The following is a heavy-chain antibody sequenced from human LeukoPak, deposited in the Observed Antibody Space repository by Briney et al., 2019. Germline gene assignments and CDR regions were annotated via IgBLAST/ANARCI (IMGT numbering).Heavy chain of an antibody. CDR1: GYSFTNYW. CDR3: ARRRGFEGLGTHWFDP. J-gene: IGHJ5*02. Sequence: KGGESLKISCKGSGYSFTNYWIGWVRQMPGKGLEWMGIIYPDDSDTRYSPSFEGQVTISVDKSIRTAYLQWTSLKASDTAIYYCARRRGFEGLGTHWFDPWGQGTPVTVSS. CDR2: IYPDDSDT. V-gene: IGHV5-51*01. D-gene: IGHD3-10*01.